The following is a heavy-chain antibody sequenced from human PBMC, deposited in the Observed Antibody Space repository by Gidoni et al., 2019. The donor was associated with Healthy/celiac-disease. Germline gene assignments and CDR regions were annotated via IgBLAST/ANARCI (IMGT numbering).Heavy chain of an antibody. CDR1: GFTFDDYG. CDR3: ARGAYCGGDCYLAAFDI. J-gene: IGHJ3*02. CDR2: INWKGGST. V-gene: IGHV3-20*01. D-gene: IGHD2-21*01. Sequence: EVQLVESGGGVVRPGGSLRLSCAASGFTFDDYGMSWVRQAPGKGLEWVSGINWKGGSTGYADSVKGRFTISRDNAKNSLYLQMNSLRAEDTALYHCARGAYCGGDCYLAAFDIWGQGTMVTVSS.